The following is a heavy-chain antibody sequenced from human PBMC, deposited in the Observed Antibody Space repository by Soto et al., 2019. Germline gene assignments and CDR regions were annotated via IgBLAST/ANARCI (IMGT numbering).Heavy chain of an antibody. V-gene: IGHV4-59*01. CDR1: GGSIRSYQ. J-gene: IGHJ4*02. CDR2: MFYSGIP. Sequence: QVQLQESGPGLVKPSRTLPLSCTVSGGSIRSYQWNWIRQPPGKGLEWIGYMFYSGIPHYNPSLKSRVTISLDTSKNQFSLNLSSVTAADTAVYFCARNLAPATYVFDSWGQGTPVTVSS. CDR3: ARNLAPATYVFDS. D-gene: IGHD1-26*01.